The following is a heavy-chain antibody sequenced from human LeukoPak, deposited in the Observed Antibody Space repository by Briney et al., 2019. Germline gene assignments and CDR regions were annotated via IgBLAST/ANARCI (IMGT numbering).Heavy chain of an antibody. Sequence: QPGGSLSLSCAASGSTVSKNFMRWVRQAPGKGLEWVSVIYSGGSTYYADSVKGRFIISRDNSKNTLYLQMNSLRGEDTAVYYCARDCRQQVAGADTWGQGTLVTVSP. CDR1: GSTVSKNF. CDR2: IYSGGST. J-gene: IGHJ5*02. D-gene: IGHD6-13*01. CDR3: ARDCRQQVAGADT. V-gene: IGHV3-53*01.